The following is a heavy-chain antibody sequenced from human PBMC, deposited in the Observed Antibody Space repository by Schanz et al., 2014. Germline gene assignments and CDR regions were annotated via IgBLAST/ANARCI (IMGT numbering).Heavy chain of an antibody. D-gene: IGHD3-22*01. CDR3: AREVGLYDRGWFDP. J-gene: IGHJ5*02. Sequence: QVQLVQSGAEVKKPGASVKVSCKASGYTFTSDSMHWVRQAPGQGLEWMGMINPSGGSTTYAQKCQGRVTMTRDTSTSTVYMELSSLRSEDTAVYYCAREVGLYDRGWFDPWGQGTLVTVSS. CDR1: GYTFTSDS. CDR2: INPSGGST. V-gene: IGHV1-46*01.